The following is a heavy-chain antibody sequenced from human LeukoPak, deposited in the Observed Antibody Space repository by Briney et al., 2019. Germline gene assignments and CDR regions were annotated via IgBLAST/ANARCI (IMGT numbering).Heavy chain of an antibody. CDR3: ARETSQKGAHYMDV. Sequence: SETLSLTCTVSGGSISSYYWSWIRQPPGKGLEWIGYIYYSGSTNYNPSLKSRVTISVDTSKNQFSLKLSSVTATDTAVYYCARETSQKGAHYMDVWGKGTTVTISS. J-gene: IGHJ6*03. V-gene: IGHV4-59*01. CDR2: IYYSGST. CDR1: GGSISSYY. D-gene: IGHD3-16*01.